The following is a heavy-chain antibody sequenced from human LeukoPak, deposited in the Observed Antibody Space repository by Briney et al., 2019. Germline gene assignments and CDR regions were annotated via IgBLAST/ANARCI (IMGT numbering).Heavy chain of an antibody. CDR1: GFTVSDNH. CDR3: ARMTTVTTGFYFDY. D-gene: IGHD4-17*01. Sequence: GGSLRLSCAASGFTVSDNHMTWVRQAPGKGLECVSVIFGGGDTHYADSVKGRFTISRDSSKNTLYLQMNSLRVEDTAVYYCARMTTVTTGFYFDYWGQGTLVTVSS. V-gene: IGHV3-66*01. J-gene: IGHJ4*02. CDR2: IFGGGDT.